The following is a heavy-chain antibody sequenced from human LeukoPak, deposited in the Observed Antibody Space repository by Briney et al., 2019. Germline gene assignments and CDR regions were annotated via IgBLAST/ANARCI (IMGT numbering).Heavy chain of an antibody. Sequence: GGSLRLSCAASGFTFSSYSMNWVRQAPGKGLEWVSSISSSSSYIYYADSVKGRFTISRDNAKNSLYLQMNSLRAEDTAVYYCARVRDGDLLFWVYWGQGTLVTVSS. CDR1: GFTFSSYS. J-gene: IGHJ4*02. V-gene: IGHV3-21*01. CDR2: ISSSSSYI. CDR3: ARVRDGDLLFWVY. D-gene: IGHD4-17*01.